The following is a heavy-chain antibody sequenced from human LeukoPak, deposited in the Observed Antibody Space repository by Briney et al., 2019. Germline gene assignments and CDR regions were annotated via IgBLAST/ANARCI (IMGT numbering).Heavy chain of an antibody. Sequence: SETLSLTCTVTGGSISTYYWSWIRQPPGKGLEWIGYIYYSGSTNYNPSLKSRVTTSVDTSKNQFSLKLSSVTAADTAVYYSARDTGTVVDYWGQGTLVTVSS. CDR3: ARDTGTVVDY. V-gene: IGHV4-59*01. CDR1: GGSISTYY. CDR2: IYYSGST. J-gene: IGHJ4*02. D-gene: IGHD4-23*01.